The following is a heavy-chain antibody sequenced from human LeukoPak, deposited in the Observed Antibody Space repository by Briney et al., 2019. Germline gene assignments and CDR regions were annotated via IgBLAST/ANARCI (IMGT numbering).Heavy chain of an antibody. V-gene: IGHV3-9*01. D-gene: IGHD3-22*01. J-gene: IGHJ4*02. CDR2: ISWNSGSI. CDR3: AKGPDGSGCYTGLDY. Sequence: GRSLRLSCAASGFTFDDYAMHWVRQAPGKGLEWVSGISWNSGSIGYADSVKGRFTISRDNAKNSLYLQMNSLRAEDAALYYCAKGPDGSGCYTGLDYWGQGTLVTVSS. CDR1: GFTFDDYA.